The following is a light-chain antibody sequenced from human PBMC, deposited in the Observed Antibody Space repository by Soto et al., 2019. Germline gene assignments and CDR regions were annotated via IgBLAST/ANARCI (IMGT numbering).Light chain of an antibody. Sequence: TQPPSVSETPGQRVTISCSGTISNIGRNYVCWYQQLPGTAPKLLIYGNSQRPSGVPERFSGSKSGTSASLAISGLRSEDEAEYYCAVWDARLSGYVFGSGTKLIVL. CDR1: ISNIGRNY. CDR3: AVWDARLSGYV. V-gene: IGLV1-47*02. J-gene: IGLJ1*01. CDR2: GNS.